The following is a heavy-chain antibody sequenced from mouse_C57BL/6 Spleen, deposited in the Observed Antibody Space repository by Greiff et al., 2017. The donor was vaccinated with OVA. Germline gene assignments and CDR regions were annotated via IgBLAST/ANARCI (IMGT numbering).Heavy chain of an antibody. CDR1: GYSITSGYY. Sequence: ESGPGLVKPSQSLSLTCSVTGYSITSGYYWNWIRQFPGNKLEWMGYISYDGSNNYNPSLKNRISITRDTSKNQFFLKLNSVTTEDTATYYCASELGRNYFDYWGQGTTLTVSS. J-gene: IGHJ2*01. CDR3: ASELGRNYFDY. D-gene: IGHD4-1*01. CDR2: ISYDGSN. V-gene: IGHV3-6*01.